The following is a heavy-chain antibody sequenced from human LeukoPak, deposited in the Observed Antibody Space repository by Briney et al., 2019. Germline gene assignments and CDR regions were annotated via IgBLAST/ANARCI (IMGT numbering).Heavy chain of an antibody. J-gene: IGHJ6*02. V-gene: IGHV3-23*01. CDR3: AKASRRGYYYYGMDV. D-gene: IGHD3-16*01. CDR2: ISGSGGSA. CDR1: GFTFSSYA. Sequence: GGSLRLSCAASGFTFSSYAMSWVRQAPGKGLEWVSAISGSGGSAYYADSVKGRFTISRDNSKNTLYLQMNSLRAEDTAVYYCAKASRRGYYYYGMDVWGQGTTVTVSS.